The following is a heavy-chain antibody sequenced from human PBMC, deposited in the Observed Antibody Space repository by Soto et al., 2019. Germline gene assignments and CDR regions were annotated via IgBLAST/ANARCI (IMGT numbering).Heavy chain of an antibody. J-gene: IGHJ4*02. CDR1: GFTFSSYA. Sequence: QVQLVESGGGVVQPGRSLRLSCAASGFTFSSYAMHWVRQAPGKGLEWVAVISYDGSNKYYADSVKGRFTISRDNSKKALHLQMNSLGAEDTAVYYCARVEEEGADYFDYWGQGTLVTVSS. V-gene: IGHV3-30-3*01. D-gene: IGHD1-1*01. CDR2: ISYDGSNK. CDR3: ARVEEEGADYFDY.